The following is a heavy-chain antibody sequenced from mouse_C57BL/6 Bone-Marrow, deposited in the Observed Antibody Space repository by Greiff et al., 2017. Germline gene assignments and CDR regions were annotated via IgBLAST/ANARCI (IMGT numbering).Heavy chain of an antibody. Sequence: EVMLVESGEGLVKPGGSLKLSCAASGFTFSSYAMSWVRQTPEKRLEWVAYISSGGDYIYYADTVKGRFPISRDNARNTLYLQMSSLKSEDTAMYYCTRDITTVRSGDWYFDVWGTGTTVTVSS. V-gene: IGHV5-9-1*02. J-gene: IGHJ1*03. CDR2: ISSGGDYI. CDR1: GFTFSSYA. CDR3: TRDITTVRSGDWYFDV. D-gene: IGHD1-1*01.